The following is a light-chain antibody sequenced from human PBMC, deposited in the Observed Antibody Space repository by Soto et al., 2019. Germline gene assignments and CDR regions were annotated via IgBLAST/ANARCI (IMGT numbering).Light chain of an antibody. Sequence: QSALTQPASVSGSPGQSITISCTGTSSDVGGYNYVSWYQQHPGKAPKLIIYDVSNRPSGVSNRFSGSKSGNTASLTISGLQAEDEADYYCSSYTSSSNYVFGTGTQLTVL. CDR2: DVS. CDR3: SSYTSSSNYV. CDR1: SSDVGGYNY. V-gene: IGLV2-14*01. J-gene: IGLJ1*01.